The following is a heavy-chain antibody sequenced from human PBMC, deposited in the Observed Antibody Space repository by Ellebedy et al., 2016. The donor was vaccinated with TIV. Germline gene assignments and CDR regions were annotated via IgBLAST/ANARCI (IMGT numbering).Heavy chain of an antibody. D-gene: IGHD5-18*01. CDR1: GFTFSIYA. Sequence: GESLKISCTASGFTFSIYAMSLVRQAPGQGLEWVSGINANGVSTSYADSVEGRFTISRDNSKDTLFLQMSSLRAEDTAVYYCAKDRTPGDGYWVFDFWGQGTLVTVSS. CDR2: INANGVST. J-gene: IGHJ4*02. V-gene: IGHV3-23*01. CDR3: AKDRTPGDGYWVFDF.